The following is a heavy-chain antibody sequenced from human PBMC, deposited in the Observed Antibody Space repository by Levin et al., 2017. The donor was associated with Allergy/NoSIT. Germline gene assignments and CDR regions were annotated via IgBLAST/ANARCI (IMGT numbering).Heavy chain of an antibody. CDR3: ARGRCSSTSCDNWFDP. J-gene: IGHJ5*02. CDR1: GDSVSSNSAA. CDR2: TYYRSKWYN. V-gene: IGHV6-1*01. Sequence: SQTLSLTCAISGDSVSSNSAAWNWIRQSPSRGLEWLGRTYYRSKWYNDYAVSVKSRITINPDTSKNQFSLQLNSVTPEDTAVYYCARGRCSSTSCDNWFDPWGQGTLVTVSS. D-gene: IGHD2-2*01.